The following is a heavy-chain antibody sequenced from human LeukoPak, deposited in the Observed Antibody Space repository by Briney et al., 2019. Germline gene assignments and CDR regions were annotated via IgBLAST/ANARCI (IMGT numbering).Heavy chain of an antibody. J-gene: IGHJ5*02. CDR3: ARWYSSGWIDN. CDR1: GGSISSYY. Sequence: KPSETLSLTCTVSGGSISSYYWSWIRQPPGKGLEWIANIYDSGSTKYNPSLKSRVTVSGDTSKNQFSLKLSSVTAADTAIYYCARWYSSGWIDNWGQGTLVTVFS. CDR2: IYDSGST. V-gene: IGHV4-59*12. D-gene: IGHD6-19*01.